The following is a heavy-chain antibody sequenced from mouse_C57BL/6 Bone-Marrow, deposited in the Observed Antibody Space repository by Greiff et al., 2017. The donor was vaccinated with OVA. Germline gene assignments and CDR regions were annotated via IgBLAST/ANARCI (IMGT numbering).Heavy chain of an antibody. CDR2: IDPEDGDT. D-gene: IGHD2-5*01. CDR3: TRPLYYSNYWYFDV. V-gene: IGHV14-1*01. Sequence: VQLQQSGAELVRPGASVKLSCTASGFNIKDYYMHWVKQRPEQGLEWIGRIDPEDGDTEYAPKFQGKATMTADSSSNTAYLQLSSLTSEDTAVYYCTRPLYYSNYWYFDVWGTGTTVTVSS. J-gene: IGHJ1*03. CDR1: GFNIKDYY.